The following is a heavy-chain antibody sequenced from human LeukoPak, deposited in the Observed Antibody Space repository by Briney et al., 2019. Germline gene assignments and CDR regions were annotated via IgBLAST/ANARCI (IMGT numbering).Heavy chain of an antibody. J-gene: IGHJ6*03. D-gene: IGHD2-15*01. CDR1: GGSISSYY. V-gene: IGHV4-59*01. Sequence: SETLSLTCTVSGGSISSYYWSWIRQPPGKGLEWIGYIYYSGSTNYNPSLKSRVTISVDTSKNQFSLKLSSVTAADTAVYYCARVVAATEYYYYYMDVWGKGTTVTVSS. CDR2: IYYSGST. CDR3: ARVVAATEYYYYYMDV.